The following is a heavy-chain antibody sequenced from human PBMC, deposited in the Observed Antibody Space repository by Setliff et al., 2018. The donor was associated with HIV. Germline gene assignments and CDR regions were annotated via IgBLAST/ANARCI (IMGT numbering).Heavy chain of an antibody. CDR1: GYTFTTYA. CDR3: AKGQTEYFYDSSGYYSLGY. J-gene: IGHJ4*02. V-gene: IGHV1-3*01. D-gene: IGHD3-22*01. Sequence: ASVKVSCKASGYTFTTYAMHWVRLAPGQRLEWMGWINAGNGNTKYSQRFQGRVIITRDTSASTAYMELSSLRSEDTAVYYCAKGQTEYFYDSSGYYSLGYWGQGTLVTVSS. CDR2: INAGNGNT.